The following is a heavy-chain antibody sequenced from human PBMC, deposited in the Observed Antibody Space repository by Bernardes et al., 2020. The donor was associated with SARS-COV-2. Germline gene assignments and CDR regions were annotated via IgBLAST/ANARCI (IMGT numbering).Heavy chain of an antibody. V-gene: IGHV1-2*04. CDR3: ARALFVAAAGPRGLGY. Sequence: ASVKVCCEASGYTLTGYYMHWVRQAPGQGLEWMGWINPNSGGTNYAQKFQGWVTMTRDTSISTAYMELSRLRSDDTAVYYCARALFVAAAGPRGLGYWGQGTLVTVSS. D-gene: IGHD6-13*01. J-gene: IGHJ4*02. CDR1: GYTLTGYY. CDR2: INPNSGGT.